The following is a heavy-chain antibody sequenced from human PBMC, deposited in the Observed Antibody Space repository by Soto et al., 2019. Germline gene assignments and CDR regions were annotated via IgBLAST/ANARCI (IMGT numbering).Heavy chain of an antibody. CDR1: GASISNGKW. J-gene: IGHJ4*02. CDR3: TRDGDYGHSLAY. CDR2: ISHSGSP. Sequence: QVQLQESGPGLVKPSETLTLTCVVSGASISNGKWWSWVRQPPGKGLEWIGEISHSGSPNYNPPLRSRFTIEVDKSKNQFSLKFSVTAADTAMYYCTRDGDYGHSLAYWGQGTLVTVSS. V-gene: IGHV4-4*02. D-gene: IGHD2-21*01.